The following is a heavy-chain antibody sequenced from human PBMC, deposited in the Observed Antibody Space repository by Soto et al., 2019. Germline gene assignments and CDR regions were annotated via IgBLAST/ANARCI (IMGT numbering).Heavy chain of an antibody. CDR3: AIWLTTVVRPDPLYP. D-gene: IGHD4-17*01. V-gene: IGHV4-38-2*01. J-gene: IGHJ5*02. CDR1: GYSISSGYY. CDR2: IYHSGRT. Sequence: SETLSLTCAVSGYSISSGYYWGWIRQPPGKGLEWIGSIYHSGRTYYNPSLKSRVIISVDTSKNQFSLKLRSVTAADTAVYYCAIWLTTVVRPDPLYPWGQGTPVT.